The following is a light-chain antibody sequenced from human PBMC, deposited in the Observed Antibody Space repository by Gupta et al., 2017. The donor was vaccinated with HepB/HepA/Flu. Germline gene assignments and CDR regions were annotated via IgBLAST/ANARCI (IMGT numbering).Light chain of an antibody. CDR3: GTWDSSLSAVV. CDR2: YNN. CDR1: SSNIGNNY. V-gene: IGLV1-51*01. J-gene: IGLJ2*01. Sequence: QSVLTQPPSVSAAPGQKVTISCSGSSSNIGNNYVSWYQQLPGTATKRRIYYNNKRPSGIPDRGSGSTSGTYATPRIXGXQTGDEXDYYCGTWDSSLSAVVFGGGTKLTVL.